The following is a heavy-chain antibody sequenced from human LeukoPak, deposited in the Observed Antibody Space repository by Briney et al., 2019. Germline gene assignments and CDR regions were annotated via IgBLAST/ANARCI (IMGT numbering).Heavy chain of an antibody. CDR1: GFTFSSYW. Sequence: GSLRLSCAASGFTFSSYWMSWVRQPPGKGLEWIGEINHSGSTNYNPSLKSRVTISVDTSKNQFSLKLSSVTAADTAVYYCARGLWFDPWGQGTLVTVSS. J-gene: IGHJ5*02. CDR3: ARGLWFDP. CDR2: INHSGST. V-gene: IGHV4-34*01.